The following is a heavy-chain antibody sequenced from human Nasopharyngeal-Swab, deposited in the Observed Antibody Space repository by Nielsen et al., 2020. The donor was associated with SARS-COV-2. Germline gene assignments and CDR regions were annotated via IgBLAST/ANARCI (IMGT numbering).Heavy chain of an antibody. Sequence: GGSLRLSCAASGFIFNNYWMSWVRQAPGKGLEWVANIDEDGGEKYYVDSVKGRFTVSRDNAKNSLYLQMSSLRAEDTAVYYCARDPSYDSSGYQRLFDYWGQGTLVTVSS. V-gene: IGHV3-7*01. CDR1: GFIFNNYW. J-gene: IGHJ4*02. D-gene: IGHD3-22*01. CDR2: IDEDGGEK. CDR3: ARDPSYDSSGYQRLFDY.